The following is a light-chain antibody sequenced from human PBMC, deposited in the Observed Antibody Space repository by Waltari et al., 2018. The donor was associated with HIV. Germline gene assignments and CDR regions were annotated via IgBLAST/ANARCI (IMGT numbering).Light chain of an antibody. J-gene: IGLJ2*01. Sequence: QSALTQPPSASGSPGQSVTISCTGTSSDVGAYNYVSWYQHHPGKAPKLIIYEVSKRPSGVPYRFSGAKSGNVASLTVSGLEAEEEADYYCSSYTRTKNLVVFAGGTKLTVL. V-gene: IGLV2-8*01. CDR1: SSDVGAYNY. CDR3: SSYTRTKNLVV. CDR2: EVS.